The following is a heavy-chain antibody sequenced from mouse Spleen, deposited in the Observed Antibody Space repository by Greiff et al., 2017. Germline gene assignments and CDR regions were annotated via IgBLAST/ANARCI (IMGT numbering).Heavy chain of an antibody. D-gene: IGHD1-1*01. CDR2: ISYSGST. J-gene: IGHJ3*01. V-gene: IGHV3-1*01. CDR1: GNSITSGYD. Sequence: EVHLVESGPGMVKPSQSLSLTCTVPGNSITSGYDWHWIRHVPGNKLEWMGYISYSGSTNYNPSLKSRISITHDTSKNHFFLKLNSVTTEDTATYYCARDRADYYDGSYFAWFAYWGQGTLVTVSA. CDR3: ARDRADYYDGSYFAWFAY.